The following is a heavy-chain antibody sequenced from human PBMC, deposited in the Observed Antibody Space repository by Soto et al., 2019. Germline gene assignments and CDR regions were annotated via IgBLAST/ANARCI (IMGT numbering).Heavy chain of an antibody. V-gene: IGHV3-23*01. CDR3: ARTQDDFWSPFDY. CDR2: ISGSGGST. CDR1: GFTFSSYA. J-gene: IGHJ4*02. D-gene: IGHD3-3*01. Sequence: PGGSLRLSCAASGFTFSSYAMSWVRQAPGKGLEWVSAISGSGGSTYYADSVKGRFTTSRDNSKNTLYLQMNSLRAEDTAVYYCARTQDDFWSPFDYWGQGTLVTVSS.